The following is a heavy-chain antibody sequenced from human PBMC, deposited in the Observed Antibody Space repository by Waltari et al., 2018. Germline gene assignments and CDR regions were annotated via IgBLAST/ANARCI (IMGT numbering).Heavy chain of an antibody. CDR1: GFSLSTSGVG. V-gene: IGHV2-5*02. CDR3: AHRPGRGRVYTGPRGFDY. Sequence: QITLKESGPTLVKPTQTLTLTCTFSGFSLSTSGVGVGWIRQPPGEALEWLALIYWDDDKRYSPSLKSRLTITKDTSKNQVVLTMTNMDPVDTATYYCAHRPGRGRVYTGPRGFDYWGQGTLVTVSS. J-gene: IGHJ4*02. D-gene: IGHD5-12*01. CDR2: IYWDDDK.